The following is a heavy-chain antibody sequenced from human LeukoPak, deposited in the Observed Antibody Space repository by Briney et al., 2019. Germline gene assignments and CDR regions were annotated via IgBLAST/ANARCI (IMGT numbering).Heavy chain of an antibody. CDR3: ARGYCSSTSCYSRDDWFDP. Sequence: SETLSLTCTVSGGSITNSTYYWDWIRQPPGRGLEWIGSIYYSGSTYYNPSLKSRVTISVDTSKNQFSLKLSSVTAADTAVYYCARGYCSSTSCYSRDDWFDPWGQGTLVTVSS. J-gene: IGHJ5*02. V-gene: IGHV4-39*07. CDR2: IYYSGST. CDR1: GGSITNSTYY. D-gene: IGHD2-2*02.